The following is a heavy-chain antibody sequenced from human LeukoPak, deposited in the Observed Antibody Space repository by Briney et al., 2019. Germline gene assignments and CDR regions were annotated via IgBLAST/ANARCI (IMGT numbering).Heavy chain of an antibody. CDR3: ARTHCTSSSCYLDS. CDR2: IHYSGSI. CDR1: GYSIDSSNW. J-gene: IGHJ4*02. V-gene: IGHV4-28*05. Sequence: SDTLSLTCAVSGYSIDSSNWWGWIRQPPGQGPEWIGYIHYSGSIYYNPSLKSRVTMSVDTSKNQFSLRLSSVTAVDTAVYYCARTHCTSSSCYLDSWGQGTLVTVSS. D-gene: IGHD2-2*01.